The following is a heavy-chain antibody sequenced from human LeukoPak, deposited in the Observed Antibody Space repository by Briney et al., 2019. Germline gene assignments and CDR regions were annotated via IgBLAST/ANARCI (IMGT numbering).Heavy chain of an antibody. D-gene: IGHD3-10*01. CDR1: GFTFSSYA. J-gene: IGHJ3*02. CDR2: ISGSGGST. V-gene: IGHV3-23*01. CDR3: ARTYYYGSGNAFDM. Sequence: GGSLRLSCAASGFTFSSYAMSWVRQAPGKGLEWVSAISGSGGSTYYTDSMKGRFTISRDNAKNSLYLQMNSLRAEDTAVYYCARTYYYGSGNAFDMWGQGTMVTVSS.